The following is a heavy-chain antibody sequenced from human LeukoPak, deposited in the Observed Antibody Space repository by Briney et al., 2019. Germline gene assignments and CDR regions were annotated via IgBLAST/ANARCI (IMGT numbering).Heavy chain of an antibody. J-gene: IGHJ4*02. CDR3: AKDALGYCSGGSCYGELDY. CDR2: ISDSGGGT. Sequence: GGSLRLSCAASGFTFSTYGMSWVRQAPGKGLAWVSVISDSGGGTYYADSVKGRFTISRDNSKNTLYLQMNSLRAEDTALYYCAKDALGYCSGGSCYGELDYWGQGTLVTVSS. V-gene: IGHV3-23*01. CDR1: GFTFSTYG. D-gene: IGHD2-15*01.